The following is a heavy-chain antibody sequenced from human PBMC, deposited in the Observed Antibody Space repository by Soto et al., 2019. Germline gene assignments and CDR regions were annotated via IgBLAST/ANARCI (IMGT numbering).Heavy chain of an antibody. CDR1: GYTFTGYY. D-gene: IGHD3-3*01. J-gene: IGHJ4*02. CDR2: INPNSGGT. CDR3: ARGVRFLEWLSADYFDY. V-gene: IGHV1-2*04. Sequence: QGQLVQSGAEVKKPGASVKVSCKASGYTFTGYYMHWVRQAPGQGLEWMGWINPNSGGTNYAQKFQGWVTMTRDTSISTAYMELSRLRSDDTAVYYCARGVRFLEWLSADYFDYWGQGTLVTVSS.